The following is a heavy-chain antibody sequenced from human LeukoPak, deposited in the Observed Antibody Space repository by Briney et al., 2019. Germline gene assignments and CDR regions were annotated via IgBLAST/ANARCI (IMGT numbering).Heavy chain of an antibody. CDR1: GFTFDGYA. CDR3: AKDLSSSWYYFDY. D-gene: IGHD6-13*01. V-gene: IGHV3-9*01. Sequence: GRSPRLSCAASGFTFDGYAMHWVRQAPGKGLEWVSGISWNSGSIGYADSVKGRFTISRDNAKNSLYLQMNSLRAEDTALYYCAKDLSSSWYYFDYWGQGTLVTVSS. CDR2: ISWNSGSI. J-gene: IGHJ4*02.